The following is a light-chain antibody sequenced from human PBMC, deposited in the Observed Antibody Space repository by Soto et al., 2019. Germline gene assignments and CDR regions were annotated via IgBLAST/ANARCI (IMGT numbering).Light chain of an antibody. J-gene: IGKJ5*01. CDR1: QSVSSY. CDR2: DAS. V-gene: IGKV3-11*01. CDR3: QQRSNWPPVT. Sequence: ETVLTQSPATLSFSPGERATLSCRASQSVSSYLAWYQQKPGQAPRLLIYDASNRATGIPARFSGSGSGTDFTLTISSLEPEDFAVYYCQQRSNWPPVTFGQGTRLEIK.